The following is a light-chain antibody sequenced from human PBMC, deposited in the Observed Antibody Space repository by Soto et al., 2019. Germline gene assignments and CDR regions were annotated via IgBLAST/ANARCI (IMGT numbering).Light chain of an antibody. J-gene: IGLJ3*02. CDR1: SSDVGHYNF. Sequence: QSALTQPRSVSGSPGQSVTISCTGTSSDVGHYNFVSWYQQHPGEAPKLMIYDVSKWPSGVPDRFSGSKSGNTASLTIHGLQAEDEADYYCSSYTSSSFWVFGGGTKLTVL. CDR3: SSYTSSSFWV. V-gene: IGLV2-11*01. CDR2: DVS.